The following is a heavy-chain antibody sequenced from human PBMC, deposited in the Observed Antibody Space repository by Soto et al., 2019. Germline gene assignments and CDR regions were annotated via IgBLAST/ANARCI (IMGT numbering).Heavy chain of an antibody. CDR3: VRDSHGDY. CDR2: IDHDGPT. CDR1: GFTFSNYW. J-gene: IGHJ4*02. Sequence: EVQLVESGGGLVQPGGSLRLSCAGSGFTFSNYWMNWVRQAPGKGLEWVSRIDHDGPTDYADSVRGRFTISRDNAENTLYLPMNILRPEDTAVYYCVRDSHGDYWGQGTLVTVSS. V-gene: IGHV3-74*01.